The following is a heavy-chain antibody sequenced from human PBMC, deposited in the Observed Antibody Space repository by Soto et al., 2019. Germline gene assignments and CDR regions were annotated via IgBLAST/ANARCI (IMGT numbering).Heavy chain of an antibody. V-gene: IGHV3-15*07. CDR2: IKTKADGGTT. CDR3: SHAPGRRGYYGMDV. CDR1: GFTFSNAY. D-gene: IGHD3-10*01. J-gene: IGHJ6*02. Sequence: RLSCAASGFTFSNAYMNWVRQAPGKGLEWVGRIKTKADGGTTDYAAPVKGRFIISRDDSKDTLYVQMNSLQTEDTGVYYCSHAPGRRGYYGMDVWGQGTTVTVSS.